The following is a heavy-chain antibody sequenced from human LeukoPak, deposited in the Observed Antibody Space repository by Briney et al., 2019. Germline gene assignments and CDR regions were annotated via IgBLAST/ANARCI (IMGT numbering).Heavy chain of an antibody. D-gene: IGHD3-22*01. CDR1: GGTFSSYA. J-gene: IGHJ4*02. CDR3: ARSRYYYDSSGPLDY. V-gene: IGHV1-69*13. Sequence: ASVKVPCKASGGTFSSYAISWVRQAPGQGLEWMGGIIPIFGTANYAQKFQGRVTITADESTSTAYMELSSLRSEDTAVYYCARSRYYYDSSGPLDYWGQGTLVTVSS. CDR2: IIPIFGTA.